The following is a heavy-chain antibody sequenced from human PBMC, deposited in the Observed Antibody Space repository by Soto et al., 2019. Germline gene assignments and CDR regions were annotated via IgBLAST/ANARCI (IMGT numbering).Heavy chain of an antibody. CDR2: ISAYNGNT. V-gene: IGHV1-18*01. CDR1: GYTFTSYG. D-gene: IGHD3-16*02. Sequence: GASVKVSCKASGYTFTSYGISWVRQAPGQGLEWMGWISAYNGNTNYAQKLQGRVTMTTDTSTSTAYMELRSLRSDDTAVYYCARAVTFGGVIVEAFDIWGQGTMVTVSS. CDR3: ARAVTFGGVIVEAFDI. J-gene: IGHJ3*02.